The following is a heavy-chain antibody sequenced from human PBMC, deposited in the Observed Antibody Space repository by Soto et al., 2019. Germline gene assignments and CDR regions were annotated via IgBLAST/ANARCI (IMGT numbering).Heavy chain of an antibody. V-gene: IGHV4-39*01. Sequence: SKTLSITCTVTGESISSSSYYWGWIRQPPGKGLEWIGSIYYSGSTYNNPSLRSRVSMSIDTSKDQFSLKLKSVTAADTALYLCAIQRTSVVTHAYFYLCGPASLVTVSS. CDR3: AIQRTSVVTHAYFYL. CDR2: IYYSGST. J-gene: IGHJ4*02. CDR1: GESISSSSYY. D-gene: IGHD2-21*02.